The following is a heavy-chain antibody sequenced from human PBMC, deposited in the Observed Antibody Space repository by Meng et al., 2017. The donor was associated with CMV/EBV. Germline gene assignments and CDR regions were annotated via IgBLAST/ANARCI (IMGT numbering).Heavy chain of an antibody. CDR3: ARDGYCSSTSCPARYYYYYGMDV. D-gene: IGHD2-2*03. CDR2: ISSSGSTI. Sequence: GESLKISCAASGFTFSSYEMNWVRQAPGKGLEWVSYISSSGSTIYYADSVKGRFTISRDNAKNSLYLQMNSLRAEDTAVYYCARDGYCSSTSCPARYYYYYGMDVWGQGTTVTVSS. J-gene: IGHJ6*02. CDR1: GFTFSSYE. V-gene: IGHV3-48*03.